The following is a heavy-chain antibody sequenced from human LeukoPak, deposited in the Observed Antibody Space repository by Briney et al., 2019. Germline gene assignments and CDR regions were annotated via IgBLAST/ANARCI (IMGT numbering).Heavy chain of an antibody. J-gene: IGHJ4*02. CDR2: ISAYNGNT. D-gene: IGHD3-10*01. V-gene: IGHV1-18*01. CDR3: ARTWIGWFGEVAHQSFDY. CDR1: GGTFSSYA. Sequence: GASVKVSCKASGGTFSSYAISWVRQAPGQGLEWMGWISAYNGNTNYAQKLQGRVTMTTDTSTSTAYMELRSLRSDDTAVYYCARTWIGWFGEVAHQSFDYWGQGTLVTVSS.